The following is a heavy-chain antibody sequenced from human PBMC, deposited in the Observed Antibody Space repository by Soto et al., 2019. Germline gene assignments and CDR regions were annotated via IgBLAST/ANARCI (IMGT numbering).Heavy chain of an antibody. CDR3: AREGNLGRWLQPLDF. J-gene: IGHJ4*02. CDR1: GDSIIAYS. Sequence: SETLSLTCTVSGDSIIAYSWIWVRQPPGKGLEWIGNIHYNGNTKYNPSLKSRVTMSLDTSKNQFSLRLISVTAADTAMYFCAREGNLGRWLQPLDFWGQGTLVTVSS. D-gene: IGHD5-12*01. CDR2: IHYNGNT. V-gene: IGHV4-59*01.